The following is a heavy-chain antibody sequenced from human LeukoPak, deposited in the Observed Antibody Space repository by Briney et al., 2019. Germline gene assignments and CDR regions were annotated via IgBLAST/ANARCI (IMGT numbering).Heavy chain of an antibody. J-gene: IGHJ4*02. V-gene: IGHV3-23*01. CDR1: GFTFASHA. CDR3: AKASYSGTYYLDY. CDR2: ISGSGGTT. Sequence: PGGSLRLSCAASGFTFASHAMNWVRQAPGKGLEWVSGISGSGGTTYYADSVKGRFTFSRDNSKNTLYLQMNSLRVEDTAVYYCAKASYSGTYYLDYWGQGTLVTVSS. D-gene: IGHD1-26*01.